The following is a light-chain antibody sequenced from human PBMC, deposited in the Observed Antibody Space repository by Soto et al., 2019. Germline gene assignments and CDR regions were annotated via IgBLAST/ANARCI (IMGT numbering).Light chain of an antibody. V-gene: IGLV2-23*02. CDR3: CSYAGSSTFA. Sequence: QSVLTQPASVSGSPGQSITISCTGTSSDVGSYNLVSWYQQHPGKAPKLMIYEVSKRPSGVSNRFSGSKSGNTASLTIPGLQAEDEADYYCCSYAGSSTFAFGTGTKVT. CDR2: EVS. J-gene: IGLJ1*01. CDR1: SSDVGSYNL.